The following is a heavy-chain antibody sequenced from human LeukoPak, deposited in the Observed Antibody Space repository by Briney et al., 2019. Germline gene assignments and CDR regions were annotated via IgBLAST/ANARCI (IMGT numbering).Heavy chain of an antibody. D-gene: IGHD3-22*01. CDR3: ARRNYNDSSGYPSWFDS. CDR2: ISGSSSII. V-gene: IGHV3-48*04. Sequence: AGGSLRLSCEASGFTFRSYAMNWVRQAPGKGLEWVSYISGSSSIIYYADSVKGRFTISRDNAKNSLYLQMNSLRAEDTAVYYCARRNYNDSSGYPSWFDSWGQGTPVTVSS. CDR1: GFTFRSYA. J-gene: IGHJ5*01.